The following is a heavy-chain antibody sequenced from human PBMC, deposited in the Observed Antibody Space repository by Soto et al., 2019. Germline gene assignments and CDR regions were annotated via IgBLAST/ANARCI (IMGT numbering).Heavy chain of an antibody. Sequence: EVQLLESGGGLVQPGGSLRLSCAASGLRVSSFAMTWVRQAPGKGLEWISSVNGDGTATYYANSVKGRFTISRDTSKKALDLQMDSLRAEDPAGYYCAKITRSWGQGTMFTVSS. J-gene: IGHJ4*02. CDR3: AKITRS. D-gene: IGHD3-16*01. V-gene: IGHV3-23*01. CDR2: VNGDGTAT. CDR1: GLRVSSFA.